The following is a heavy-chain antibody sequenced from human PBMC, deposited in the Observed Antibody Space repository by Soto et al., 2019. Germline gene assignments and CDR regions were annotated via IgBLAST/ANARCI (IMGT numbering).Heavy chain of an antibody. V-gene: IGHV4-59*01. J-gene: IGHJ5*02. CDR3: ARLGSLGWFDP. D-gene: IGHD3-3*02. Sequence: PSETLSLTCTVSGGSISSYCWSWIRQPPGKGLEWIGYIYYSGSTNYNPSLKSRVTISVDTSKNQFSLKLSSVTAADTAVYYCARLGSLGWFDPWGQGTLVTVSS. CDR1: GGSISSYC. CDR2: IYYSGST.